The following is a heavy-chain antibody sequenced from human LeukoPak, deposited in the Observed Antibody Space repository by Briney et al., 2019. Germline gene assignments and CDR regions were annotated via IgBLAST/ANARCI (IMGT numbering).Heavy chain of an antibody. Sequence: GGSLRLSCAASGFTVSSNYMSWVRQAPGKGLEWVSVIYSGGSTYYADSVKGRFTISRDNSKNTLYLQMNSLRAEDTAVYYCAGSSEYSSGWSLFDYWGQGTLVTVSS. V-gene: IGHV3-53*01. CDR2: IYSGGST. J-gene: IGHJ4*02. CDR3: AGSSEYSSGWSLFDY. CDR1: GFTVSSNY. D-gene: IGHD6-19*01.